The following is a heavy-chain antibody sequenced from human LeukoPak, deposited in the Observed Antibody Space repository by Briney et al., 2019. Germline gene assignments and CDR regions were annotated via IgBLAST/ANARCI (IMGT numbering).Heavy chain of an antibody. CDR3: ARVPPDSSGWITYYFDY. CDR2: IYTSGGT. D-gene: IGHD6-19*01. CDR1: GGSISSYY. Sequence: SETLSLTCTVSGGSISSYYWSWIRQPAGKGLEWIGRIYTSGGTKYNPSLKSRVTMSVDTSRSQFSLRLTSVTAADTAVYYCARVPPDSSGWITYYFDYWGQGTLVIVSS. V-gene: IGHV4-4*07. J-gene: IGHJ4*02.